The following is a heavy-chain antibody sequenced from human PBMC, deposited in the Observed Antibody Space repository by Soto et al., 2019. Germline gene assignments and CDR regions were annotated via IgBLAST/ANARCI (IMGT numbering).Heavy chain of an antibody. D-gene: IGHD3-3*01. CDR1: GYSFSSYW. Sequence: PGESLKISCKGSGYSFSSYWITWVRQMPGKGLELMGRIDPSDSYTNYSPSFQGHVTISADKSISTAYLQWSSLKASDTAMYYCARQAIFGVIIIAFDIWGQGTMVT. J-gene: IGHJ3*02. CDR2: IDPSDSYT. V-gene: IGHV5-10-1*01. CDR3: ARQAIFGVIIIAFDI.